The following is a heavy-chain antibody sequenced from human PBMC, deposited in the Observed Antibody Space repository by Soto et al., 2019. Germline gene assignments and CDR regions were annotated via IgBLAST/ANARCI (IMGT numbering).Heavy chain of an antibody. V-gene: IGHV4-31*03. Sequence: PSETLSLTCTVSGGAISSGGFYWSWIRQHPGKGLEWIGYIYYSGSTYYNPSLKSRVTISVDTSKNQFSLKLSSVTAADTAVYYCARWEHTGSNTFDYWGQGTLVTVSS. CDR3: ARWEHTGSNTFDY. J-gene: IGHJ4*02. CDR2: IYYSGST. D-gene: IGHD3-10*01. CDR1: GGAISSGGFY.